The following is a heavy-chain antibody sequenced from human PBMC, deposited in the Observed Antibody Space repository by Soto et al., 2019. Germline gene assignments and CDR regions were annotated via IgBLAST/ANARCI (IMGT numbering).Heavy chain of an antibody. V-gene: IGHV4-59*01. J-gene: IGHJ4*02. D-gene: IGHD1-26*01. Sequence: QVQLQESGPGLVKPSETLSLTCTVDSISTYYWNWIRQPPGKGLEWIGYIYYMGRTNYNSSLKSRVTISIDTSNNQCSLKLSSVTAADTAIYYCARDAVGATHFDYWGQGAPVTVSS. CDR3: ARDAVGATHFDY. CDR2: IYYMGRT. CDR1: DSISTYY.